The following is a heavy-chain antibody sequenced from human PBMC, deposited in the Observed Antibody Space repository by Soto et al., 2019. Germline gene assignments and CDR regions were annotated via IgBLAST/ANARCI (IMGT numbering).Heavy chain of an antibody. V-gene: IGHV4-59*01. CDR1: GGSISDYQ. D-gene: IGHD3-16*01. Sequence: QVQLQESGPGLVKPSETLSLTCSISGGSISDYQWNWIRQPPGKGLEWIGYIYYSGRTNYNPSPTGRLPISLDTSTRQFSLRLRSVTAADTAVYYCARMRGLGEISPYLDYWGQGALVTVSS. CDR3: ARMRGLGEISPYLDY. CDR2: IYYSGRT. J-gene: IGHJ4*02.